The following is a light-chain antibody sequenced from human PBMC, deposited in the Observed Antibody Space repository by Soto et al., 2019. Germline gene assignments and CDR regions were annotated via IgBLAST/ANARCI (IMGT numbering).Light chain of an antibody. CDR1: SSDVGGYNH. V-gene: IGLV2-14*01. J-gene: IGLJ1*01. Sequence: QSALTQPASVSGSPGQSITISCTGTSSDVGGYNHVSWYQQYPGKAPKVIIYELSNRPSGISNRFSGSKSGNTASLTISGLQAEDEDDYYCSSYTSSSTLLYVFGTGTKLTVL. CDR2: ELS. CDR3: SSYTSSSTLLYV.